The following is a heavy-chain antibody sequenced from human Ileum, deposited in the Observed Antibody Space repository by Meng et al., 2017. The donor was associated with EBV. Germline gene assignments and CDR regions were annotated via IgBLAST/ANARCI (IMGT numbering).Heavy chain of an antibody. CDR1: GGSISRSDW. Sequence: QGQRQGPGPGLGKPSETLSLTCAVSGGSISRSDWWSWVRQPPGKGLEWIGETSHSGSTNYSPSLKSRVTISLDKSKNQLSLKLNSVTAADTAVYYCASSDYYRSDYWGQGTLVTVSS. CDR2: TSHSGST. V-gene: IGHV4-4*02. CDR3: ASSDYYRSDY. J-gene: IGHJ4*02. D-gene: IGHD3-22*01.